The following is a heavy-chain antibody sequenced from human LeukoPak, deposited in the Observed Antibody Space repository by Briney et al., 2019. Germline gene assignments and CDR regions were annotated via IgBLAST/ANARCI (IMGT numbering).Heavy chain of an antibody. D-gene: IGHD2-2*01. CDR2: IYTSGST. Sequence: SETLSLTCTVSGGSISSYYWSWIRQPAGKGLEWIGRIYTSGSTNYNPSLKSRVTMSVDTSKNQFSLKLSSVTAADTAVYYCAREDVGYCSSTSCYHFDYWGQGTLVTVSS. J-gene: IGHJ4*02. CDR3: AREDVGYCSSTSCYHFDY. CDR1: GGSISSYY. V-gene: IGHV4-4*07.